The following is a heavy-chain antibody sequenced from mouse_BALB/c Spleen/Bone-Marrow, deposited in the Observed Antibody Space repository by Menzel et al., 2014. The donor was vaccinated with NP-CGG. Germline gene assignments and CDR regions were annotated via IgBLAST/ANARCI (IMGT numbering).Heavy chain of an antibody. CDR2: ISNGGGST. V-gene: IGHV5-12-2*01. D-gene: IGHD1-1*01. Sequence: EVKLVESGGGLVQPGGSLKLSCAASGFTFSSYTMSWVRQTPKKRLEWVAYISNGGGSTYYPDTVKGRFTISRDNAKNTLYLQMSSLKSEDTAMYYCARHGYYGSRAMDYWGQGTSVTVSS. CDR1: GFTFSSYT. CDR3: ARHGYYGSRAMDY. J-gene: IGHJ4*01.